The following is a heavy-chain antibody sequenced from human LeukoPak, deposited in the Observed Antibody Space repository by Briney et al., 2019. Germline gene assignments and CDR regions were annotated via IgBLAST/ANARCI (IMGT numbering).Heavy chain of an antibody. CDR2: INHSGST. Sequence: SETLSLTCAVYGGSFSGYYWSWIRQPPGKGLEWIGEINHSGSTNYNPSLKSRVTISVDTSKNQFSLKLSSVTAADTAVYYCARGWGNPRGYFDYWGQGTLVTVSS. J-gene: IGHJ4*02. V-gene: IGHV4-34*01. D-gene: IGHD3-16*01. CDR3: ARGWGNPRGYFDY. CDR1: GGSFSGYY.